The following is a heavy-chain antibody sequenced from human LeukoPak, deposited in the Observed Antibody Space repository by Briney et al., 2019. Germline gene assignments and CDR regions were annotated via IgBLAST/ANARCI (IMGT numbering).Heavy chain of an antibody. V-gene: IGHV3-53*05. CDR2: IYSGGST. Sequence: GGSLRLSCAASGFTVSSNYMSWVRQAPGKGLEWVSVIYSGGSTYYADSVKGRFTISRDNSKNTLYLQMNSLRAEDTAVYYCARVGPAVAAPFDYWGQGTLVTVSS. CDR3: ARVGPAVAAPFDY. CDR1: GFTVSSNY. D-gene: IGHD6-19*01. J-gene: IGHJ4*02.